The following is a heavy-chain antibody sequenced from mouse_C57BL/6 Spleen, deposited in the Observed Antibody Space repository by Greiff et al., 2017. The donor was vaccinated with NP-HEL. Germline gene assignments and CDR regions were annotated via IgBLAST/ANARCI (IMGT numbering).Heavy chain of an antibody. CDR1: GYTFTSYG. V-gene: IGHV1-58*01. D-gene: IGHD3-2*02. CDR2: IYIGNGYT. Sequence: VQLQQSGAELVRPGSSVKMSCKTSGYTFTSYGINWVKQRPGQGLEWIGYIYIGNGYTEYNEKFKGKATLTSDTSSSTAYMQLSSLTSEDSAIYFCARCPPLDSSGYGAWFAYWGQGTLVTVSA. J-gene: IGHJ3*01. CDR3: ARCPPLDSSGYGAWFAY.